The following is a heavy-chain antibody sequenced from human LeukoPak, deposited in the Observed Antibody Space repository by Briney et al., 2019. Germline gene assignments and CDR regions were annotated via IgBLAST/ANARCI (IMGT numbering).Heavy chain of an antibody. CDR3: TTDLGSGWYFVFDY. CDR1: GFTFSNAW. CDR2: IKSKTDGGTT. D-gene: IGHD6-19*01. Sequence: PGGSLRLSCAASGFTFSNAWMSWVRQAPGKGLEWVGRIKSKTDGGTTDYAAPVKGRFTISRDDSKNTLYLQMNSLKTEDTAVYYCTTDLGSGWYFVFDYWGQGTLVTVSS. V-gene: IGHV3-15*01. J-gene: IGHJ4*02.